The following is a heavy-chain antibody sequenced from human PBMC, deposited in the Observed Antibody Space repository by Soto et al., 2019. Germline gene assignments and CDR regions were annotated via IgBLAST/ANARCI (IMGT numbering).Heavy chain of an antibody. CDR1: GFTFSSYA. J-gene: IGHJ6*02. V-gene: IGHV3-23*01. CDR3: ARQGFSKHYFYAADV. CDR2: ISGSGGST. D-gene: IGHD6-13*01. Sequence: QPGGSLRLSCAASGFTFSSYAMSWVRQAPGKGLEWVSAISGSGGSTYYADSVKGRFTISRDNSKNTLYLHLRSLEASDTATYFCARQGFSKHYFYAADVWGQGTTVTVSS.